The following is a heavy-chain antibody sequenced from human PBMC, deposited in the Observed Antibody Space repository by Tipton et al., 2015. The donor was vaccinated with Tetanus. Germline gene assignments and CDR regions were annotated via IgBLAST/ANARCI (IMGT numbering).Heavy chain of an antibody. CDR2: VDRSGTT. V-gene: IGHV4-4*07. D-gene: IGHD4-17*01. J-gene: IGHJ4*02. Sequence: TLSLTCTVSGVSISGYYWSWIRQPAGKGLEWIGRVDRSGTTTYNPSLKGRVTMSLDTSKNQFSLKLTSVTAADTAVYYCARDERYGDYAYWGQGALVTVSS. CDR3: ARDERYGDYAY. CDR1: GVSISGYY.